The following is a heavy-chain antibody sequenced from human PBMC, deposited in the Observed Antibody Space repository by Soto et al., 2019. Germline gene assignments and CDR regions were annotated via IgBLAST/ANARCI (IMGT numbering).Heavy chain of an antibody. CDR2: ISYDGSNK. V-gene: IGHV3-30-3*01. Sequence: QVQLVESGGGVVQPGRPLRLSCAASGFTFSSYAMHWVRQAPGKGLEWVAVISYDGSNKYYADSVKGRFTISRDNSKNTLYLQMNSLRAEDTAVYYCAREAGGYRPFDPWGQGTLVTVSS. CDR1: GFTFSSYA. CDR3: AREAGGYRPFDP. D-gene: IGHD5-12*01. J-gene: IGHJ5*02.